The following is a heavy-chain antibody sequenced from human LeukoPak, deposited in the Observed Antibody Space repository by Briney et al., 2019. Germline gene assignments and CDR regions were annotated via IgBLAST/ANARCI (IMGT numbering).Heavy chain of an antibody. Sequence: GGSLRLSCAASGLTFSSYAMHWVRQAPGKGLEWVAVISYDGSNKYYADSVKGRFTISRDNSKNTLYLQMNSLRAEDTAVYYCAKDMTTVTRTHYFDYWGQGTLVTVSS. CDR3: AKDMTTVTRTHYFDY. CDR2: ISYDGSNK. CDR1: GLTFSSYA. D-gene: IGHD4-17*01. J-gene: IGHJ4*02. V-gene: IGHV3-30*04.